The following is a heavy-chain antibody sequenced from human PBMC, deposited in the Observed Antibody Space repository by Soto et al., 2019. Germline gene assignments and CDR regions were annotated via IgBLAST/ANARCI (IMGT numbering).Heavy chain of an antibody. CDR1: GYTFTSYA. CDR2: INAGNGNT. D-gene: IGHD3-9*01. J-gene: IGHJ4*02. V-gene: IGHV1-3*01. Sequence: ASVKVSCKASGYTFTSYAMHWVRQARGQRVEWMGWINAGNGNTKYSQKFQGRVTITRYTSASTAYMELSSLRSEDTAVYYCASINDMVTGYYRIYYFDYWGQGTLVTVSS. CDR3: ASINDMVTGYYRIYYFDY.